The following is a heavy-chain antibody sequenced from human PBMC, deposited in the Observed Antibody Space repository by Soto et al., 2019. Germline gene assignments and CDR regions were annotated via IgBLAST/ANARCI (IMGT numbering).Heavy chain of an antibody. CDR3: IRGGSPYYYDY. CDR1: GFIFSGSA. J-gene: IGHJ4*02. V-gene: IGHV3-73*01. CDR2: ILSKAGNYAT. Sequence: EVQLVESGGGLVQPGGSLKLSCAASGFIFSGSAVHWVRQASGKGLEWVARILSKAGNYATAYPASMKGRFTISRDDSENTAFLQMNSLKTEDTAVYYCIRGGSPYYYDYWGQGTLVAVSS.